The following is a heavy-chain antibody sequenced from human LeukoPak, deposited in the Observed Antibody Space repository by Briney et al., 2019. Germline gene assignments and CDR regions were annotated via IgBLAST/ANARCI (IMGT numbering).Heavy chain of an antibody. D-gene: IGHD2-15*01. J-gene: IGHJ3*02. CDR2: SYYRGNT. V-gene: IGHV4-30-4*01. Sequence: PSQTLSLTCTVSGGSISRGDYYWRWIRQPPGKGLEWIVYSYYRGNTYYNPTLKSRVTISVDTSKTQFSLKLSSVPAAETPVYYCARGWHAFDIWGQGTMVTVSS. CDR1: GGSISRGDYY. CDR3: ARGWHAFDI.